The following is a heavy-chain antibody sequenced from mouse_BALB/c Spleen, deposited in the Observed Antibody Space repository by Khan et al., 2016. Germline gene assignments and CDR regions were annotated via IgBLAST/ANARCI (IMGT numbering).Heavy chain of an antibody. Sequence: QLQLQQPGTELVKPGASVKLSCKASGYAFTSYWMHWVRQRPGYGLEWIGKIDPSDSYTNYNHKFMGRATLTVDKSSTTAYMQFSSLTFEDSAVYYCARSPAVAAGDAVDYWGQGTSVTVSS. CDR2: IDPSDSYT. D-gene: IGHD1-1*01. J-gene: IGHJ4*01. V-gene: IGHV1-69*02. CDR1: GYAFTSYW. CDR3: ARSPAVAAGDAVDY.